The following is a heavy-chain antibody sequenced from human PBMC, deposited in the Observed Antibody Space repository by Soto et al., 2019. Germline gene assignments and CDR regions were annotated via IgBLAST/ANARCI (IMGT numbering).Heavy chain of an antibody. Sequence: SETLSLTCRVSGGSRSKSYWSWIRKTAGKGLEWMGRVYAPGTSDYNPSLRSRIAMSVDISKKTFSLRLRSVTAADTGVYYCVRDGSKTLRDCFDPWGQGILVT. J-gene: IGHJ5*02. CDR3: VRDGSKTLRDCFDP. CDR1: GGSRSKSY. V-gene: IGHV4-4*07. CDR2: VYAPGTS. D-gene: IGHD4-17*01.